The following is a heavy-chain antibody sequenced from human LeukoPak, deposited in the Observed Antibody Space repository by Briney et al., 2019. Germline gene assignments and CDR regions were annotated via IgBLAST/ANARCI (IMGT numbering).Heavy chain of an antibody. Sequence: SVKVSCKASGGTFSSYAISWVREAPGQGLEWMGRVIPIFGTANYAQKFQGRVTITTDESTSTAYMELSRLRAEDTAVYYSARARAGTTNWFDPWGQGPLVTVSS. D-gene: IGHD1-1*01. CDR3: ARARAGTTNWFDP. J-gene: IGHJ5*02. CDR1: GGTFSSYA. V-gene: IGHV1-69*05. CDR2: VIPIFGTA.